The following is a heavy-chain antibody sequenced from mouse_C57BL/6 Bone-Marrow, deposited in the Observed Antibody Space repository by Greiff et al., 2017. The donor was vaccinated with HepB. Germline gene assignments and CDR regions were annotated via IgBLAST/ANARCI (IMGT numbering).Heavy chain of an antibody. J-gene: IGHJ2*01. CDR3: ARSRRLYYFDY. CDR1: GYTFTSYW. CDR2: IDPSDSYT. Sequence: QVHVKQPGAELVRPGTSVKLSCKASGYTFTSYWMHWVKQRPGQGLEWIGVIDPSDSYTNYNQKFKGKATLTVDTSSSTAYMQLSSLTSEDSAVYYCARSRRLYYFDYWGQGTTLTVSS. V-gene: IGHV1-59*01.